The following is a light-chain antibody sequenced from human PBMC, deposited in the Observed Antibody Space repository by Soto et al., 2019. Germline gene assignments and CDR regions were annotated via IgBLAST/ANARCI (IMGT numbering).Light chain of an antibody. Sequence: QSALTQSPSASGSPGQSVTISCTGTSSDVGNYKYVSWYQQHPGKAPKLMIYEVSKRPSGVPDCFSGSKSGNTASLTVSGLQAEDEADYYCSSYAGSNNWVFGGGTKVTVL. CDR3: SSYAGSNNWV. J-gene: IGLJ3*02. V-gene: IGLV2-8*01. CDR1: SSDVGNYKY. CDR2: EVS.